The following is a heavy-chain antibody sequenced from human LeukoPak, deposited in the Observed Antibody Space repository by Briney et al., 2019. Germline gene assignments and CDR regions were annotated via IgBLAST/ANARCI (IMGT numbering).Heavy chain of an antibody. Sequence: GESLKISCKGSGYSFTSYWIGWVRQMPGKGLEWMGIIYPGDSDTRYSPSFQGQVTISADKSISTAYLQWSSLKASDTAMYYCARTQGYCSSTSCYILDYWGQGTLVTVSS. D-gene: IGHD2-2*02. V-gene: IGHV5-51*01. CDR3: ARTQGYCSSTSCYILDY. J-gene: IGHJ4*02. CDR1: GYSFTSYW. CDR2: IYPGDSDT.